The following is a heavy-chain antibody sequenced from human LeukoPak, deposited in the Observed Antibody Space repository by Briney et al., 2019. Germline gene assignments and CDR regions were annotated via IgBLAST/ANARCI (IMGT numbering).Heavy chain of an antibody. Sequence: GGSLRLSCGASGFTFSTYWMNWVRQAPGKGLVWVSQINGDGSNTDYADSVKGRFTISRDNAKNTLYLQMNSLRAEDTAIYYCAKDWSCDYWGQGTLVTVSS. CDR1: GFTFSTYW. CDR3: AKDWSCDY. D-gene: IGHD1-26*01. J-gene: IGHJ4*02. CDR2: INGDGSNT. V-gene: IGHV3-74*01.